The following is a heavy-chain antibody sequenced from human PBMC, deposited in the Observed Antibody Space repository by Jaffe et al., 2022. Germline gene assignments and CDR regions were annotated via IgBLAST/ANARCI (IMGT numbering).Heavy chain of an antibody. CDR3: ARRNWKGPDAFDI. V-gene: IGHV4-39*01. CDR1: GGSISSSSYY. CDR2: IYYSGST. Sequence: QLQLQESGPGLVKPSETLSLTCTVSGGSISSSSYYWGWIRQPPGKGLEWIGSIYYSGSTYYNPSLKSRVTISVDTSKNQFSLKLSSVTAADTAVYYCARRNWKGPDAFDIWGQGTMVTVSS. D-gene: IGHD1-1*01. J-gene: IGHJ3*02.